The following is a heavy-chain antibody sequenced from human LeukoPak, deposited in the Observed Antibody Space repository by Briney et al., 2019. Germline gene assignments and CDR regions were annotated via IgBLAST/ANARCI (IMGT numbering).Heavy chain of an antibody. Sequence: GGSLRLSCVASGFPLSSYWMTWLRQDPVKGLEWVANIKQDGSKKSYVDSVKGRFTISRDNAKNSLYLQMNSLRAEDTAIYYCTRVGYIDEGIDYWGQGTLVTVSS. CDR1: GFPLSSYW. CDR2: IKQDGSKK. V-gene: IGHV3-7*04. CDR3: TRVGYIDEGIDY. J-gene: IGHJ4*02. D-gene: IGHD5-24*01.